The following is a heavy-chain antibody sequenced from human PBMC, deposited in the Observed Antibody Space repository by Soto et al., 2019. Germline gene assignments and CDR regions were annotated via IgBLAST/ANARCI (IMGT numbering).Heavy chain of an antibody. Sequence: LRLSCAASGFNFATYSMSWVRQAPGKGLEWVAGISDGVDRAYYGDSVKGRFTISRDTSKNMLYLHMNSLRAEDTAIYYCARYTAVADPYYFDYWGQGTLVTVSS. D-gene: IGHD6-19*01. J-gene: IGHJ4*02. V-gene: IGHV3-23*01. CDR2: ISDGVDRA. CDR3: ARYTAVADPYYFDY. CDR1: GFNFATYS.